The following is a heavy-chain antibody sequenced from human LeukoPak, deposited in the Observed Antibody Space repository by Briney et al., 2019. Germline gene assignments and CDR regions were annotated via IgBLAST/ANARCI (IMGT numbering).Heavy chain of an antibody. D-gene: IGHD2-21*01. V-gene: IGHV3-23*01. J-gene: IGHJ4*02. CDR1: RFTLNIYA. Sequence: GGSLTLSCALSRFTLNIYAVTWVRQAPGGGRQWVSAMSDSRINTYYADSVKGRFAISRDNSKNTLYLQMNSLRAEDTAVYYCAKYLRETGGPTYFFDYWGPGTLVAVSS. CDR2: MSDSRINT. CDR3: AKYLRETGGPTYFFDY.